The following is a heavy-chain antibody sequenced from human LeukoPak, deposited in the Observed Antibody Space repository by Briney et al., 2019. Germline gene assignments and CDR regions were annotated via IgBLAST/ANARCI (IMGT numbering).Heavy chain of an antibody. Sequence: GGSLRLSCAASGFTFSSYSMNWVRQAPGKGLEWLSYISVSSRNVIDYADSVKGRFTISRDDARNSLYLQMNSLRAEDTAVYFCARDFGPRLYAYDVWGQGTMITVSS. CDR2: ISVSSRNVI. D-gene: IGHD3-16*01. J-gene: IGHJ3*01. V-gene: IGHV3-48*04. CDR3: ARDFGPRLYAYDV. CDR1: GFTFSSYS.